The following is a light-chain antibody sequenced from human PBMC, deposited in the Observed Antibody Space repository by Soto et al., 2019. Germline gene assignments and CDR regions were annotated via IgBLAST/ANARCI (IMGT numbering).Light chain of an antibody. J-gene: IGKJ4*01. Sequence: EIVLTQSPATLSLSPGERATLSCRASQSVRNYLAWYQQKPGQAPRLLIYDASTRATGIPARFSGSGSGTDFTLTISSLEPEDFAVYYCQQRSTWLLTFGGGTKVQIK. CDR3: QQRSTWLLT. CDR2: DAS. CDR1: QSVRNY. V-gene: IGKV3-11*01.